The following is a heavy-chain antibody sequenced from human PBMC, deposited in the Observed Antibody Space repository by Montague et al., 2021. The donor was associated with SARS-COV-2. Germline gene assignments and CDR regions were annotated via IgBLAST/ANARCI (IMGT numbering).Heavy chain of an antibody. CDR1: GDSVSINCLA. J-gene: IGHJ4*02. Sequence: CAISGDSVSINCLARSWERHSSSIEPEWMGGSCLRFKWYSDYAPSVRGQLTVNPDPSKNEFSLELNSVTSEATAVYHCVRYSGWFYFDFWGQGTLVTVSS. D-gene: IGHD6-19*01. CDR3: VRYSGWFYFDF. V-gene: IGHV6-1*01. CDR2: SCLRFKWYS.